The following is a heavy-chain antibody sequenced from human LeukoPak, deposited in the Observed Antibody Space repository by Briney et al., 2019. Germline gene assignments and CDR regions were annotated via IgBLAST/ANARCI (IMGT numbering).Heavy chain of an antibody. CDR2: IYHSGST. CDR1: GGSISSGGYY. J-gene: IGHJ3*02. V-gene: IGHV4-30-2*01. Sequence: SQTLSLTCTVSGGSISSGGYYWSWIRQPPGKGLEWIGYIYHSGSTYYNPSLKSRVTISVDRSKNQFSLKLSSVTAADTAVYYCARAFYDLEYSSGYDAFDIWGQGTMVTVSS. CDR3: ARAFYDLEYSSGYDAFDI. D-gene: IGHD6-19*01.